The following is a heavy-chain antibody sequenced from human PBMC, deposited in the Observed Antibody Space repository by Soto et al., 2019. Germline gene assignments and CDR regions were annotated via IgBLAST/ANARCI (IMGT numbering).Heavy chain of an antibody. J-gene: IGHJ6*02. CDR1: GGFINSGDYH. V-gene: IGHV4-30-4*01. CDR3: ARDSRTPSGGMDV. Sequence: SETLSLTCTVSGGFINSGDYHWTWIRQSPGKGLEWIGAIYYSGSTYYNPSLKSRIAISVDTSRNQFSLKLNSVTAADTALYYCARDSRTPSGGMDVWGQGTTVTVSS. CDR2: IYYSGST.